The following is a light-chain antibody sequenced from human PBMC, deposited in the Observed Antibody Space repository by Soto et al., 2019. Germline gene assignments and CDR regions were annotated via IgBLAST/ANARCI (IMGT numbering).Light chain of an antibody. J-gene: IGLJ3*02. CDR1: SSDVGSYNL. CDR2: EGS. V-gene: IGLV2-23*01. Sequence: QSALTQPASVSGSPGQSITISCTGTSSDVGSYNLVSWYQQHPGKAPKLMIYEGSKRPSGVSNRFSGSKSGNTASLTISGLQAEDEADYYCCSYGGSSNWVFGGGTKVTVL. CDR3: CSYGGSSNWV.